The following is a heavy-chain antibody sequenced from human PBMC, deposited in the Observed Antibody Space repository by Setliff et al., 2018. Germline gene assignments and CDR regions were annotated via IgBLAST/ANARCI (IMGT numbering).Heavy chain of an antibody. V-gene: IGHV4-59*11. Sequence: SETLSLTCTVSGGSISSHYWSWIRQPPGKGLEWIGYIYYSGSTNYNPSLKSRVTISVDTSKNQFSLKLSSVTAADTAVYYCARASADYDFWSGYYTGGAFDIWGQGTMGTVSS. CDR3: ARASADYDFWSGYYTGGAFDI. J-gene: IGHJ3*02. CDR1: GGSISSHY. D-gene: IGHD3-3*01. CDR2: IYYSGST.